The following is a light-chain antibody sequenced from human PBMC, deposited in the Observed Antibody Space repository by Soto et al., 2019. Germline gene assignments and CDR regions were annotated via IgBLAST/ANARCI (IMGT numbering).Light chain of an antibody. J-gene: IGLJ2*01. V-gene: IGLV2-23*02. CDR2: DVT. CDR1: SSDVQSSNL. CDR3: CSYASRSTSVI. Sequence: QSALTQPASVSGSPGQSITISCTGPSSDVQSSNLVSWYQHHPGKAPKLIMYDVTQRPSGVSNRFSGSKSGNTASLTISGLQVEDEAGYYCCSYASRSTSVIFGGGTKLTVL.